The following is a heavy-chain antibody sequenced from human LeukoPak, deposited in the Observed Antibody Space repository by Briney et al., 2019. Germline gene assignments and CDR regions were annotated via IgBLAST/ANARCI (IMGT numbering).Heavy chain of an antibody. Sequence: ASVKVSCKASGYTFTSYDINWVRQATGQGLEWMGWMNPNSGNTGYAQKFQGRVTMTRNTSISTAYMELSRLRSDDTAVYYCARARITMVRGVITTGFQHWGQGTLVTVSS. CDR3: ARARITMVRGVITTGFQH. CDR1: GYTFTSYD. V-gene: IGHV1-8*01. J-gene: IGHJ1*01. D-gene: IGHD3-10*01. CDR2: MNPNSGNT.